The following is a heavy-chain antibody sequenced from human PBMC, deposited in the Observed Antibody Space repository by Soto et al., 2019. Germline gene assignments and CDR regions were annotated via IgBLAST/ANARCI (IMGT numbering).Heavy chain of an antibody. CDR2: INHSGST. CDR3: ARGRSGSYYDSKRYYFDY. Sequence: SETLCFTCAFYGGSFSVYYWSWIRQPPGKGLEWIGEINHSGSTNYNPSLKSRVTISVDTSKNQFSLKLSSVTAADTAVYYCARGRSGSYYDSKRYYFDYWGQGTLVTVSS. V-gene: IGHV4-34*01. D-gene: IGHD1-26*01. J-gene: IGHJ4*02. CDR1: GGSFSVYY.